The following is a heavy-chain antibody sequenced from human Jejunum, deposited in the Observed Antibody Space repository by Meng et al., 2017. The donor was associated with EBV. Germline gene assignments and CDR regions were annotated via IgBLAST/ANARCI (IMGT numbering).Heavy chain of an antibody. CDR2: IYNSGSP. D-gene: IGHD3-10*01. Sequence: QLQLQESGPGLVKPSXTLSLTCTVSGGSINNSNYYWGWIRQPPGKGLEWVGNIYNSGSPKYNPSLKSRVTISVDASKNQFSLKLSSVTAADTAVYYCVRVWNYYGSGSYYPAWGQGTLVNVSS. CDR1: GGSINNSNYY. V-gene: IGHV4-39*07. CDR3: VRVWNYYGSGSYYPA. J-gene: IGHJ5*02.